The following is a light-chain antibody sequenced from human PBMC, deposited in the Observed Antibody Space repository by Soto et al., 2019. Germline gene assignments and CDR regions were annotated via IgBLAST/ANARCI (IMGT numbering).Light chain of an antibody. Sequence: EIVLTQSPATLSLARGERATLSCRASQSVSSYLAWYQQKPGQAPRLLIYDASNRATGIPARFSGSGSGTDFTLTISSLEPEDFAVYYCQQRSNWPRGTFGQGTKVEIK. CDR1: QSVSSY. V-gene: IGKV3-11*01. J-gene: IGKJ1*01. CDR2: DAS. CDR3: QQRSNWPRGT.